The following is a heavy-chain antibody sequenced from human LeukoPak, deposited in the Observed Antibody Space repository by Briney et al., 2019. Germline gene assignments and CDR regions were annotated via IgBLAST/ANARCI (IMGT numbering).Heavy chain of an antibody. D-gene: IGHD2-15*01. CDR1: GFTFSSYW. CDR2: IKQDGSEK. J-gene: IGHJ4*02. Sequence: GGSLRLSCAASGFTFSSYWMSRVRQAPGKGLEWVANIKQDGSEKYYVDSVKGRFTISRDNAKNSLYLQMNSLRAEDTAVYYCARDEGYCSGGSCYTVDYWGQGTLVTVSS. V-gene: IGHV3-7*01. CDR3: ARDEGYCSGGSCYTVDY.